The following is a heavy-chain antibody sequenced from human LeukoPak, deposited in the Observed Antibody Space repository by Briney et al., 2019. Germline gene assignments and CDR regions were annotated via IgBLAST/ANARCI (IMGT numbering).Heavy chain of an antibody. D-gene: IGHD3-10*01. CDR1: GGSISSSSYY. V-gene: IGHV4-39*07. CDR3: ARARGVLLWFGELLGPHYGMDV. CDR2: IYYSGST. Sequence: SETLSLTCTVSGGSISSSSYYWGWIRQPPGKGLEWIGSIYYSGSTYYNPSLKSRVTISVDTSKNQFSLKLSSVTAADTAVYYCARARGVLLWFGELLGPHYGMDVWGQGTTVTVSS. J-gene: IGHJ6*02.